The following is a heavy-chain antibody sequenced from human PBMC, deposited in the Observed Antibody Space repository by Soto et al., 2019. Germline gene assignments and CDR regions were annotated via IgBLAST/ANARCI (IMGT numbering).Heavy chain of an antibody. J-gene: IGHJ4*02. CDR2: ISAYNGNT. CDR1: GYTFTSYG. Sequence: ASVKVSCKASGYTFTSYGISWVRQAPGQGLEWMGWISAYNGNTNYAQKLQGRVTMTTDTSTSTAYMELRSLRPDDTAVYYRARVDESGDYLDYWGQGTLVTVSS. V-gene: IGHV1-18*01. D-gene: IGHD4-17*01. CDR3: ARVDESGDYLDY.